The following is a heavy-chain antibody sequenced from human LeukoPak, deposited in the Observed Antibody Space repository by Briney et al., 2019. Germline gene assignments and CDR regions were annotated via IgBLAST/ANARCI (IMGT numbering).Heavy chain of an antibody. D-gene: IGHD4-23*01. V-gene: IGHV3-7*01. J-gene: IGHJ4*02. CDR2: IKQDGSEK. CDR1: GFTFNTYW. Sequence: GGSLRLSCAASGFTFNTYWMSWVRQAPGKGLEWVANIKQDGSEKYYVDSVKGRFTISRDNAKNSLYLQMNSLRAEDTAVYYCARDPGGHFDYWGQGTLVTVSS. CDR3: ARDPGGHFDY.